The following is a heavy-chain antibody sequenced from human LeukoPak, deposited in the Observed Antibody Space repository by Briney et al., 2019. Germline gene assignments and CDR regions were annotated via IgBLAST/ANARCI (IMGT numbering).Heavy chain of an antibody. CDR2: ISGSGGST. V-gene: IGHV3-23*01. J-gene: IGHJ4*02. CDR1: GFTFSSYA. D-gene: IGHD3-22*01. CDR3: AKDNAPFITMIATDY. Sequence: GGSLRLSCAASGFTFSSYAMSWVRQAPGKGLEGVSAISGSGGSTYYADSVKGRFTIPRDNSKNTLYLQMNSLRAEDTAVYYCAKDNAPFITMIATDYWGQGTLVTVSS.